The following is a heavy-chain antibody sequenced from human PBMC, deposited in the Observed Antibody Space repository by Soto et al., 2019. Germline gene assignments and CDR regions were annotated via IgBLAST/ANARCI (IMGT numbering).Heavy chain of an antibody. CDR3: AKERDSGWKHWFDP. V-gene: IGHV3-30*18. CDR2: IAYDGSNK. CDR1: GFTFSSYG. Sequence: QVQLVESGGGVVQPGRSLRLSCAAAGFTFSSYGMHWVRQAPGKGLEWVAVIAYDGSNKYYADYVKGRFTISRDNSKNTLYLEMNSLRAEDTDVYYCAKERDSGWKHWFDPWGQGTLVTVSS. D-gene: IGHD6-19*01. J-gene: IGHJ5*02.